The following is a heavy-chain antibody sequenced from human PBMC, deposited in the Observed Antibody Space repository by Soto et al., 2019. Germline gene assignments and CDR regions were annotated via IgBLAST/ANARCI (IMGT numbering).Heavy chain of an antibody. CDR3: ARDPIWTYTWNYARLNYLDP. CDR2: IHTAKGNT. V-gene: IGHV1-3*04. CDR1: GYTFTNNV. D-gene: IGHD1-7*01. J-gene: IGHJ5*02. Sequence: EASVKVSCKASGYTFTNNVIHWLRQAPGQTLELMGWIHTAKGNTKYSQKFEARVTLTRDTAASTAYMELNSLRSDDTAVYYCARDPIWTYTWNYARLNYLDPWGQGTLVTVYS.